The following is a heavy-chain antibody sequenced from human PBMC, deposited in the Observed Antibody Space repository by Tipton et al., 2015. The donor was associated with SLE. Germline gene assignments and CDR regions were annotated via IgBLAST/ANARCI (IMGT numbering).Heavy chain of an antibody. CDR3: ASGRYDSGGYYAFDI. V-gene: IGHV3-21*01. Sequence: SLRLSRAASGFTFSSYSMNWVRQAPGKGLEWVSSISSSSSYIYYADSLKGRFTISRDNAKNSLYLQMNSLRAEDTAVYYCASGRYDSGGYYAFDIWGQGTMVTVSS. CDR2: ISSSSSYI. CDR1: GFTFSSYS. J-gene: IGHJ3*02. D-gene: IGHD3-22*01.